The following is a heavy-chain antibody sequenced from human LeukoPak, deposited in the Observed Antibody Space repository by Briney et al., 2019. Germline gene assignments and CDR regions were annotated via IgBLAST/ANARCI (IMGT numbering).Heavy chain of an antibody. CDR3: ARTTEGYCSSASCFGFSYSYYMDV. CDR2: IYYSGST. J-gene: IGHJ6*03. CDR1: GGSISSYY. V-gene: IGHV4-59*08. Sequence: SETLSLTCTVSGGSISSYYWSWIRQPPGKGLEWIGYIYYSGSTNYNPSLKSRVTISVDTFKNQFSLKLSSVTAADTAVYYCARTTEGYCSSASCFGFSYSYYMDVWGKGTTVTISS. D-gene: IGHD2-2*01.